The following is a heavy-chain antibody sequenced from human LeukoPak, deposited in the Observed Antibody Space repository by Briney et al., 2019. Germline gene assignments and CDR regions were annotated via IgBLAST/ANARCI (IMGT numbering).Heavy chain of an antibody. CDR3: AIEGVVKSDEQLVLDY. V-gene: IGHV1-69*05. CDR1: GGTFSSYA. CDR2: IIPIFGTA. J-gene: IGHJ4*02. Sequence: ASVKVSCKASGGTFSSYAISWVRQAPGQGLEWMGGIIPIFGTANYAQKFQGRVTITTDESTSTAYMELSSLRSEDTAVYYCAIEGVVKSDEQLVLDYWGQGTLVTVSS. D-gene: IGHD6-6*01.